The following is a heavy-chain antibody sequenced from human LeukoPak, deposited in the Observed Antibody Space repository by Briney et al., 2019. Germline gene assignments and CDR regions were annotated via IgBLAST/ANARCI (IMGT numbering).Heavy chain of an antibody. J-gene: IGHJ4*02. V-gene: IGHV4-34*01. CDR1: GGSFSGYY. D-gene: IGHD4-11*01. Sequence: SETLSLTCAVYGGSFSGYYWSWIRQPPGKGLEWIGEINHSGSTNYNPSLKSRVTISVDTSKNQFSLKLRSVTAADTAVYYCARAAGDYTNYPYDYWGQGTLVTVSS. CDR2: INHSGST. CDR3: ARAAGDYTNYPYDY.